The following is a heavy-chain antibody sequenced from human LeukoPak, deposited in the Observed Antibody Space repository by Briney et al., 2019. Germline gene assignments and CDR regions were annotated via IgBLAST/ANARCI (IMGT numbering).Heavy chain of an antibody. CDR2: IKQDGSEK. CDR1: GFTFSSYA. Sequence: GGSLRLSCAASGFTFSSYAMSWVRQAPGKGLEWVANIKQDGSEKHYMDSVKGRFTISRDNAKNSLYLQMNSLRAEDTAVYYCARVDYWGQGTLVTVSS. CDR3: ARVDY. J-gene: IGHJ4*02. V-gene: IGHV3-7*01.